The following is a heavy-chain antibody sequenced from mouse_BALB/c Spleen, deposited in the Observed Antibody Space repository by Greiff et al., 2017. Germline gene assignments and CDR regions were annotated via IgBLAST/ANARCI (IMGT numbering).Heavy chain of an antibody. Sequence: QVQLKESGAELVRPGVSVKISCKGSGYTFTDYAMHWVKQSHAKSLEWIGVISTYYGDASYNQKFKGKATMTVDKSSSTAYMELARLTSEDSAIYYCAREGGTTLNYFDYWGQGTTLTVSS. CDR1: GYTFTDYA. CDR3: AREGGTTLNYFDY. V-gene: IGHV1S137*01. D-gene: IGHD2-4*01. J-gene: IGHJ2*01. CDR2: ISTYYGDA.